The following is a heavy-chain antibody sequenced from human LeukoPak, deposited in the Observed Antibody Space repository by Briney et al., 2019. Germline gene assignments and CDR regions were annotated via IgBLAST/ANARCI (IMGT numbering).Heavy chain of an antibody. Sequence: SQTLSLTCTVSGGSISGYYWSWIRQPPGKGLEWIGNINDSGSTNYHPSLESPVTKSVDTSKNPFSLKLTSVTAADTAVYYCARGLPSIAALSTIWGEGTLVTVSS. D-gene: IGHD6-6*01. V-gene: IGHV4-59*08. CDR3: ARGLPSIAALSTI. CDR2: INDSGST. CDR1: GGSISGYY. J-gene: IGHJ3*02.